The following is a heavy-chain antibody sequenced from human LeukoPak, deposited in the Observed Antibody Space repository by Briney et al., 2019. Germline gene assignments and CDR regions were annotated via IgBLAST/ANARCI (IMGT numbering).Heavy chain of an antibody. CDR3: ARGPCLGELSFEGWFDP. V-gene: IGHV1-2*04. D-gene: IGHD3-16*02. CDR2: INPNSGGT. J-gene: IGHJ5*02. CDR1: GYTFTGYY. Sequence: ASVKVSCKASGYTFTGYYMHWVRQAPGQGLEWMGWINPNSGGTNYAQKFQGWVTMTRDTSISTAYMELSRLRSDDTAVYYCARGPCLGELSFEGWFDPWGQGTLVTVSS.